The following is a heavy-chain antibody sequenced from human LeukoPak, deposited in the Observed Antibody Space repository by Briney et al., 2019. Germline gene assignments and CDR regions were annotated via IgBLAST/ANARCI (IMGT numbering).Heavy chain of an antibody. Sequence: GASVKVSCKASGYTSTSYGISWVRQAPGQGLEWMGWISAYNGNTNYAQKLQGRVTMTTDTSTSTAYMELRSLRSDDTAVYYCARVNVPAPVLRYFDWFPPGGLWFDPWGQGTLVTVSS. CDR1: GYTSTSYG. V-gene: IGHV1-18*01. J-gene: IGHJ5*02. CDR3: ARVNVPAPVLRYFDWFPPGGLWFDP. D-gene: IGHD3-9*01. CDR2: ISAYNGNT.